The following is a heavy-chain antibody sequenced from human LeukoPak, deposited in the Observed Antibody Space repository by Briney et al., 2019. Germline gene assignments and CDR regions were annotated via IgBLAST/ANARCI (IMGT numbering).Heavy chain of an antibody. CDR1: GYTFTGYY. J-gene: IGHJ6*02. V-gene: IGHV1-2*02. CDR2: INPNSGGT. Sequence: ASVKVSCKASGYTFTGYYMHWVRQAPGQGLEWMGWINPNSGGTNYAQKFQGRVTMTRDTSISTAYMELSRLRSDNTAVYYCARVFGTAVAGYLYYYYGMDVWGQGTTVTVSS. D-gene: IGHD6-19*01. CDR3: ARVFGTAVAGYLYYYYGMDV.